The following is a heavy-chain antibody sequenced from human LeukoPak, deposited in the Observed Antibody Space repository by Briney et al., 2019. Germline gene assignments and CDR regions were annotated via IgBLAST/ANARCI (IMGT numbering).Heavy chain of an antibody. Sequence: SETLSLTCTVSGGSISSYYWSWIRQPAGKGLEWIGRIYTSGSTNYNPSLKSRVTMSVDTSKNQFSLKLSSVTAADAAVYYCARGGSDSSSWRPNNWFDPWGQGTLVTVSS. CDR3: ARGGSDSSSWRPNNWFDP. J-gene: IGHJ5*02. D-gene: IGHD6-13*01. CDR2: IYTSGST. V-gene: IGHV4-4*07. CDR1: GGSISSYY.